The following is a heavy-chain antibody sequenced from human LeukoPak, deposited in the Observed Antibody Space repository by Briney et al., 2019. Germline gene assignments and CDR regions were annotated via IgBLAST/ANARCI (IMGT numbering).Heavy chain of an antibody. CDR1: GFTFSSYA. V-gene: IGHV3-30-3*01. D-gene: IGHD2-21*02. CDR2: ISYDGSNK. J-gene: IGHJ4*02. CDR3: ARDRRSSTATPGY. Sequence: GGSLRLSCAASGFTFSSYAMHWVRQAPGKGLEWVAVISYDGSNKYYADSVKGRFTISRDNSKNTLYLQMNSLRAEDTAVYYCARDRRSSTATPGYWGQGTLVTVSS.